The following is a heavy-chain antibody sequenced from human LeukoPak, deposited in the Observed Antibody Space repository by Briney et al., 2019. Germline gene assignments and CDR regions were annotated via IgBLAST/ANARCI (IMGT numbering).Heavy chain of an antibody. Sequence: ASVKVSCKASGYTFTSYDINWVRQATGQGLEWMGRMNPNSGNTGYAQKFQGRVTMTRNTSISTAYMELSSLRSEDTAVYYCARGTGLRLFTWIQLPTRGFRTLKYNWFDPWGQGTLVTVSS. CDR3: ARGTGLRLFTWIQLPTRGFRTLKYNWFDP. V-gene: IGHV1-8*01. CDR2: MNPNSGNT. D-gene: IGHD5-18*01. CDR1: GYTFTSYD. J-gene: IGHJ5*02.